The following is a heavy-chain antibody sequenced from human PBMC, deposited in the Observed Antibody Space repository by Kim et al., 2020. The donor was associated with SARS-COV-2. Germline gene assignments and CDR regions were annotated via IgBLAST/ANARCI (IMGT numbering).Heavy chain of an antibody. Sequence: GVSLRLSCTASGFTFGDYAMSWVRQAPGKGLEWVGFIRSKAYGGTTEYAASVKGRFTISRDDSKSIAYLQMNSLKTEDTAVYYCTRYSYGHGYFDYWGQGTLVTVSS. D-gene: IGHD5-18*01. CDR2: IRSKAYGGTT. CDR3: TRYSYGHGYFDY. CDR1: GFTFGDYA. J-gene: IGHJ4*02. V-gene: IGHV3-49*04.